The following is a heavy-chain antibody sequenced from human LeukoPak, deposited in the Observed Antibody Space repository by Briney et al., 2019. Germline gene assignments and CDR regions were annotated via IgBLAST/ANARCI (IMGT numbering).Heavy chain of an antibody. J-gene: IGHJ4*02. D-gene: IGHD6-19*01. Sequence: ASVKVSCKASRYTLTSYGLSWVRQAPRQGLEWMGWITGYTGNTNYAQKMQGRVTMTTDTSTSTAYMELRSLRSDDTAVYYCARWVGSGWYGDYWGQGTLVTVSS. V-gene: IGHV1-18*01. CDR2: ITGYTGNT. CDR1: RYTLTSYG. CDR3: ARWVGSGWYGDY.